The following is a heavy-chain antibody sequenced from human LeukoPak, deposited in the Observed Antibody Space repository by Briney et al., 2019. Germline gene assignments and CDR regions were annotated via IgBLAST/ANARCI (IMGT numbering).Heavy chain of an antibody. CDR2: ITTSDGST. CDR3: AKDGGLWVSAHWGDS. CDR1: EFTFSSYT. J-gene: IGHJ4*02. V-gene: IGHV3-23*01. Sequence: GGSLRLSCAASEFTFSSYTMSWVRQAPGKGLEWVSTITTSDGSTYYADSVKGRFTVSRDNSKNTLFLQMNSLRAEDTAVYYCAKDGGLWVSAHWGDSWGRGTLVTVSS. D-gene: IGHD7-27*01.